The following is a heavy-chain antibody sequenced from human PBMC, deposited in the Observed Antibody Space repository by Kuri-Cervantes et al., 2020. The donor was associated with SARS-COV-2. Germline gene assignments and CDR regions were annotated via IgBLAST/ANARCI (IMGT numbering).Heavy chain of an antibody. Sequence: GESLKISCAASGFTFSSYAMHWVRQAPGKGLEWVAVISYDGSYKCYADSVKGRFTISRDNSKNTLYLQMDSLRAEDTAVYYCTRSVAGRLGMDVWGQGTTVTVSS. J-gene: IGHJ6*02. CDR2: ISYDGSYK. D-gene: IGHD6-19*01. CDR3: TRSVAGRLGMDV. CDR1: GFTFSSYA. V-gene: IGHV3-30-3*01.